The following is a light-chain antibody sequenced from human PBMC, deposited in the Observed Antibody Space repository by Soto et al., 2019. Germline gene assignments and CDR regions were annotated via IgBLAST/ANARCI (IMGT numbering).Light chain of an antibody. CDR3: HQRSNWPPWT. J-gene: IGKJ1*01. Sequence: EIVLTQSPATLSLFPGERASLXCRASQSVSSDFGWSQQRAGKAPRHLITAPSNRATGIQARLSGSGSGRDFTLNLSSLEPEEFAVYYCHQRSNWPPWTFGQGTKVDIK. V-gene: IGKV3-11*02. CDR2: APS. CDR1: QSVSSD.